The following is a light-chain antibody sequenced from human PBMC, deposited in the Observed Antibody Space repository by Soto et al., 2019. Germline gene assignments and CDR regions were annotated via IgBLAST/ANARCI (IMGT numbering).Light chain of an antibody. CDR2: DTS. CDR3: QQYNNGPPYA. Sequence: EIVMTQSPATLSVSPGERATLFCRASQSVSSNLAWYQQKPGQAPRLVIYDTSTRATGIPARFSGSGSGTEFTLTISSLQSEDFAVYYCQQYNNGPPYAFGQGTKLEIK. J-gene: IGKJ2*01. V-gene: IGKV3-15*01. CDR1: QSVSSN.